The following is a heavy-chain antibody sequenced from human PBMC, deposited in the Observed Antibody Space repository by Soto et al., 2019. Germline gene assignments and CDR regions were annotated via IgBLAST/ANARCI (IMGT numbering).Heavy chain of an antibody. CDR2: INAGNGNT. D-gene: IGHD4-17*01. Sequence: QVQLVQSGAEEKKPGASVKVSCKASGYTFTSYAMHWVRQAHGQSLEWMGWINAGNGNTKYSQKFQGRVTITRDTSASTAYMELSSLRSEDTALYYGASESYGGEFDYWGQGTLVTVSS. CDR3: ASESYGGEFDY. CDR1: GYTFTSYA. J-gene: IGHJ4*02. V-gene: IGHV1-3*05.